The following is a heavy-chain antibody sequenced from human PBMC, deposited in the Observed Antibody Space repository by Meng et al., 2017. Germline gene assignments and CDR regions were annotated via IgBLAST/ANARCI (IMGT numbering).Heavy chain of an antibody. CDR3: ARDDYGDYFDY. D-gene: IGHD4-17*01. J-gene: IGHJ4*02. Sequence: QWELVQSCAAVKKPGASVKLSCKASGYTFIGYYMHWVRQAPGEGLEWMGRINPNSGGTTYAQKFQGRVTMTRDTSISTAYMELSRLRSDDTAVYYCARDDYGDYFDYWGQGTLVTVSS. CDR1: GYTFIGYY. CDR2: INPNSGGT. V-gene: IGHV1-2*06.